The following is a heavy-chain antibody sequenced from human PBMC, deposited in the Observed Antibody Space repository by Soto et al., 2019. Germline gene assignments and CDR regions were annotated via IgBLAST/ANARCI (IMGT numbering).Heavy chain of an antibody. D-gene: IGHD3-10*01. CDR2: INAGNGNT. Sequence: GASVKVSCKASGYTFTSYAMHWVRQAPGQRLEWMGWINAGNGNTKYSQKFQGRVTITRDTSASTAYMELSSLRSEDTAVYYCARSYGSGTTLDYYYGMDVWGQWTTVTVSS. V-gene: IGHV1-3*01. CDR3: ARSYGSGTTLDYYYGMDV. CDR1: GYTFTSYA. J-gene: IGHJ6*02.